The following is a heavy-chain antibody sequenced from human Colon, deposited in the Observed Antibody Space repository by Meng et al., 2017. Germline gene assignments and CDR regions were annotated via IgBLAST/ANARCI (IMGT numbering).Heavy chain of an antibody. J-gene: IGHJ4*02. D-gene: IGHD3-10*01. CDR2: FYYSGST. Sequence: QRKDSGPRLAKQSKPLSLPCAVSGGSISINVHYWGWIRQPPGKGLEWIGSFYYSGSTYYTPSLKIRVTMSVDTSKNQVSLRLTSVTAADTAVYYCARFYGTGTFEVHDYWGQGTLVTVSS. CDR1: GGSISINVHY. CDR3: ARFYGTGTFEVHDY. V-gene: IGHV4-39*07.